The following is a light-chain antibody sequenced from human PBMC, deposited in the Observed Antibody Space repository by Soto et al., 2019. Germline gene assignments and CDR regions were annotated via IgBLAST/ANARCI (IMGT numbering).Light chain of an antibody. J-gene: IGKJ2*01. Sequence: EIVLTQSPGTLSLSPGERATLSCRASQSVSSSYLSWFQQRPGQAPRLLIYGASSRATDIPDRFSGSGSGTDFTLTISRLEPEDFAVYYCQHYGRSPPYTFGQGTKLELK. CDR2: GAS. CDR3: QHYGRSPPYT. CDR1: QSVSSSY. V-gene: IGKV3-20*01.